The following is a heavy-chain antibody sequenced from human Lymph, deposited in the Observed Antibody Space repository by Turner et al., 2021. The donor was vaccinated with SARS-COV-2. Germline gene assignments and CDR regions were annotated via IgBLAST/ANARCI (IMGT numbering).Heavy chain of an antibody. CDR1: GGSIGISSYY. D-gene: IGHD2-8*01. Sequence: QLQLQESGPGLVTPSDTLSLACTFSGGSIGISSYYWGWFRQPPGKGLAWIGSIYYSGSTDYNPSLKSRVTISVDTSKNQYALKLSSVTAADTAVYYWARHAYCNNGVCYTGQDWDFDLWGQGTLVTVSS. CDR2: IYYSGST. J-gene: IGHJ2*01. V-gene: IGHV4-39*01. CDR3: ARHAYCNNGVCYTGQDWDFDL.